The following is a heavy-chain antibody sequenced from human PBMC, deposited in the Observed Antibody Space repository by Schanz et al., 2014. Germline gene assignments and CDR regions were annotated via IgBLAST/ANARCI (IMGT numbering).Heavy chain of an antibody. CDR3: ARGGYSSGWYDRDIAHFDY. V-gene: IGHV1-18*04. D-gene: IGHD6-19*01. CDR2: ISDYNADT. CDR1: GYTFTSYG. J-gene: IGHJ4*02. Sequence: QVQLVQSGAEVKKPGASVKVSCKASGYTFTSYGISWVRQAPGQGPEWMGWISDYNADTKYAQKVQGRVTMTTDTSTSTAYMELRSLRSDDTAVYYCARGGYSSGWYDRDIAHFDYWGQGTLVTVSS.